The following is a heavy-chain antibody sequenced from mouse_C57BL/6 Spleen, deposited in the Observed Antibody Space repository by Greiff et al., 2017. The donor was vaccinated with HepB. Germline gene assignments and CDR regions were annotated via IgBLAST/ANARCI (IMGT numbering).Heavy chain of an antibody. D-gene: IGHD1-1*01. V-gene: IGHV14-1*01. CDR3: TTCDTTVVATWYFDV. CDR1: GFNIKDYY. J-gene: IGHJ1*03. Sequence: VQLQQSGAELVRPGASVKLSCTASGFNIKDYYMHWVKQRPEQGLEWIGRIDPEDGDTEYAPKFQGKATMTADTSSNTAYLQLSSLTSEDTAVYYCTTCDTTVVATWYFDVWGTGTTVTVSS. CDR2: IDPEDGDT.